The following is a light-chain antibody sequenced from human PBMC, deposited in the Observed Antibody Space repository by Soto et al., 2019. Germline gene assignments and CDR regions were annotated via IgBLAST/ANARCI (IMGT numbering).Light chain of an antibody. V-gene: IGKV3-20*01. CDR1: QSVSSSY. CDR2: GAS. CDR3: QQYGSSPIT. J-gene: IGKJ5*01. Sequence: EIVLTQSPGTLSLSPGERATLSCRASQSVSSSYLAGYQQKPGQAPRLLIYGASSRATGIPDRFSGSGSGTDFTLTISRLEPEGFAVYYCQQYGSSPITFGQGTRLEMK.